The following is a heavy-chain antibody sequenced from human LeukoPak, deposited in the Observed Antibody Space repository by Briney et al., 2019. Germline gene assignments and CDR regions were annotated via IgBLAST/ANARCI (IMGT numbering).Heavy chain of an antibody. V-gene: IGHV1-46*01. CDR2: INPSGGST. CDR3: ASSVGWFGEPLNP. J-gene: IGHJ5*02. CDR1: GYTFTSYY. Sequence: ASVKVSCKASGYTFTSYYMHWVRQAPGQGLEWMGIINPSGGSTSYARKFQGRVTMTRDTSTSTVYMELSSLRSEDTAVYYCASSVGWFGEPLNPWGQGTLVTVSS. D-gene: IGHD3-10*01.